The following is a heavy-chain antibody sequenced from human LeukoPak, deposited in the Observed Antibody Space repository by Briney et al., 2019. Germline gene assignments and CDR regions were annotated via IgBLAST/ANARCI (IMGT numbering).Heavy chain of an antibody. CDR1: GGSISSGDYY. CDR2: MYYSGST. V-gene: IGHV4-30-4*01. D-gene: IGHD3-22*01. Sequence: SQTLSLTWTVSGGSISSGDYYWSWIRQPPGKGLEWIAYMYYSGSTYYNPSLKSRVTMSADTSKNQLSLKLSSVTAADTAVYYCARPYYYDSRIDPWGQGILVTVSS. CDR3: ARPYYYDSRIDP. J-gene: IGHJ5*02.